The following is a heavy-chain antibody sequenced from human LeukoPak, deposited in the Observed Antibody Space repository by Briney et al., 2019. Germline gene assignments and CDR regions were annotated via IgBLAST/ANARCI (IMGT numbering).Heavy chain of an antibody. Sequence: ASVKVSCKASGGPFRSYAVSWVRQAPGQGLEWMGGIIPLFDTPGYAQKLQGRVTITADESTSTVYMELSSLTSEDTAMYYCARGKKAMVDYWGQGTLVTVSS. D-gene: IGHD5-18*01. CDR3: ARGKKAMVDY. CDR2: IIPLFDTP. J-gene: IGHJ4*02. CDR1: GGPFRSYA. V-gene: IGHV1-69*01.